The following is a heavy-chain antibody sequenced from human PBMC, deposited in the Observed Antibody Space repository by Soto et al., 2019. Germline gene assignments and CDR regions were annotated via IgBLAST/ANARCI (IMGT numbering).Heavy chain of an antibody. CDR3: AREPVGAPAGTLRWFDP. D-gene: IGHD6-13*01. J-gene: IGHJ5*02. CDR2: TYYRSKWYN. CDR1: GDSVSSNSAA. Sequence: SRTLSLTCAISGDSVSSNSAASNWIRQSPSRGLEWLGRTYYRSKWYNDYAVSVKSRITINPDTSKNQFSLQLNSVTPEDTAVYYCAREPVGAPAGTLRWFDPWGQGTLVTVSS. V-gene: IGHV6-1*01.